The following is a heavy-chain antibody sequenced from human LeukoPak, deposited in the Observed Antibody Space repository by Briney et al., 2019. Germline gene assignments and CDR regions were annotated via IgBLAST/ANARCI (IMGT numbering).Heavy chain of an antibody. CDR3: AKARIAATIYPKEVNFDY. CDR2: ITGGGGSA. J-gene: IGHJ4*02. D-gene: IGHD5-12*01. CDR1: GFSFSSYA. Sequence: GGSLRLSCAASGFSFSSYAMSWVRQAPGKGLEWVSTITGGGGSAYYADSVKGRFTISRDNSKDTFYLQMNSLRVEDTAVYYCAKARIAATIYPKEVNFDYWGQGTLVTVSS. V-gene: IGHV3-23*01.